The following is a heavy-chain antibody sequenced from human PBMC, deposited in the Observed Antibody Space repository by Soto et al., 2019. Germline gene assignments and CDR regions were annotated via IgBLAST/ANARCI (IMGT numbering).Heavy chain of an antibody. D-gene: IGHD3-10*01. Sequence: TLSLTCSVSGGSISSFTYYWGWIRQPPGKGLEWIGTVYYNENTYYNPSLKSRVTITVDTAKNQFSLNLRSATAADTAMYFCARRERYYGSPGWFDPWGPGTLVTVSS. J-gene: IGHJ5*02. CDR2: VYYNENT. CDR1: GGSISSFTYY. CDR3: ARRERYYGSPGWFDP. V-gene: IGHV4-39*01.